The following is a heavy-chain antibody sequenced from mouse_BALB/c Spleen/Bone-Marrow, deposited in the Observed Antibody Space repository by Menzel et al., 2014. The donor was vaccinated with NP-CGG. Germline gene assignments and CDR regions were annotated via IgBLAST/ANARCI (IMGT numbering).Heavy chain of an antibody. Sequence: VTLVESGVELVKPGASVKLSCKASGNTFTSYDINWVRQRPEQGLEWIGWIFPGDSTTKYNEKFKGKATLSTDKSSSTVHMQLSRLTSEDSAVYFCVRSRLRDWYFDVRGAGTTVTISS. D-gene: IGHD1-2*01. V-gene: IGHV1S56*01. CDR2: IFPGDSTT. CDR3: VRSRLRDWYFDV. J-gene: IGHJ1*01. CDR1: GNTFTSYD.